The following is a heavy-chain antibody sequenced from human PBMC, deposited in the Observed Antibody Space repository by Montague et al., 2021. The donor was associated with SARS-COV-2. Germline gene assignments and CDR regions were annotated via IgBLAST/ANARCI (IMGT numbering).Heavy chain of an antibody. CDR2: ISTSAYTT. D-gene: IGHD3-16*02. CDR1: GFTFIYSD. CDR3: TRDYRSIVGDGLDI. J-gene: IGHJ3*02. Sequence: SLRLSCAASGFTFIYSDMNWVRQAPGKGPDCFSYISTSAYTTSYAGSLQVRFTISRDNGKNSLYLQMNSLRVEDTAVYYCTRDYRSIVGDGLDIWGQGTKVTVSS. V-gene: IGHV3-48*03.